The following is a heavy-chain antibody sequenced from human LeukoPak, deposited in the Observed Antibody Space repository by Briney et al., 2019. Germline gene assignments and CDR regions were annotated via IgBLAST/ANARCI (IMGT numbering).Heavy chain of an antibody. V-gene: IGHV7-4-1*02. CDR1: GYTFTRYG. CDR3: AIDQPVAGVSNFDS. Sequence: ASVKVSCKASGYTFTRYGISWVRQAPGQGLEWMGWINPNTGNPTYAQAFTGRFVFSLDTSVSTAYLQISSLNTEDTAVYYCAIDQPVAGVSNFDSWGQGTLVTVSS. CDR2: INPNTGNP. D-gene: IGHD6-19*01. J-gene: IGHJ4*02.